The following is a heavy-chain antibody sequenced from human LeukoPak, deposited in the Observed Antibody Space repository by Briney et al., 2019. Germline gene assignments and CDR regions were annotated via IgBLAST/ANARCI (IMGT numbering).Heavy chain of an antibody. V-gene: IGHV3-21*01. CDR2: ISSSSSYI. J-gene: IGHJ5*02. CDR3: ARVDGSGSYYQRYNWFDP. D-gene: IGHD3-10*01. CDR1: GFTSSSYS. Sequence: GGSLRLSCAASGFTSSSYSMNWVRQAPGKGLEWVSSISSSSSYIYYADSVKGRFTISRDNAKNSLYLQMNSLRAEDTAVYYCARVDGSGSYYQRYNWFDPWGQGTLVTVSS.